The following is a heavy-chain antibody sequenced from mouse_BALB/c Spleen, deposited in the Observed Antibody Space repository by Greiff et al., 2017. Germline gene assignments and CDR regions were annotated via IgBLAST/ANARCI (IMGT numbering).Heavy chain of an antibody. D-gene: IGHD2-14*01. CDR2: ISSGSSTI. J-gene: IGHJ2*01. Sequence: EVQGVESGGGLVQPGGSRKLSCAASGFTFSSFGMHWVRQAPEKGLEWVAYISSGSSTIYYADTVKGRFTISRDNPKNTLFLQMTSLRSEDTAMYYCARSGRYDFDYWGQGTTLTVSS. CDR1: GFTFSSFG. CDR3: ARSGRYDFDY. V-gene: IGHV5-17*02.